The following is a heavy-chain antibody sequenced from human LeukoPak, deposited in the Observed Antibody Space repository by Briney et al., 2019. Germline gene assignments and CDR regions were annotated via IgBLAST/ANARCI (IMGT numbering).Heavy chain of an antibody. J-gene: IGHJ6*03. V-gene: IGHV3-49*04. CDR2: IRSKAYGGTT. CDR1: GFTFGDYA. Sequence: GGSLRLSCTASGFTFGDYAMSWVRQAPGKGLEWVGFIRSKAYGGTTEYAASLKGRFSISRDDSKSITYLQMNSLKTEDTAVYYCSRADKYYYDSSGLPTYYYYMDVWGKGTTVTVSS. CDR3: SRADKYYYDSSGLPTYYYYMDV. D-gene: IGHD3-22*01.